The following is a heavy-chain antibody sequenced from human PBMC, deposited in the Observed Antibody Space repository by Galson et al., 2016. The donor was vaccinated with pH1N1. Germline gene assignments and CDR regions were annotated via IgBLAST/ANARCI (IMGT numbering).Heavy chain of an antibody. J-gene: IGHJ5*01. D-gene: IGHD3-3*01. Sequence: VSGGSISSDSDYWTWIRQPAGKGLEWIGRVSGTGTTNYNPSLKSRVTISIDTSKNQSSLKMASVTAADTAVYFCARESLEWLIISGHRVELNWFDSWGQGTLVTVSS. V-gene: IGHV4-61*02. CDR3: ARESLEWLIISGHRVELNWFDS. CDR2: VSGTGTT. CDR1: GGSISSDSDY.